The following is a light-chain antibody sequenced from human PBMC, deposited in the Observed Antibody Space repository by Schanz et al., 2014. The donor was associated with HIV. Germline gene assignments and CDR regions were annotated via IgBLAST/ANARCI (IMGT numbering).Light chain of an antibody. Sequence: LVLTQSPSASASLGASVKLTCTLTSGHSNFAVAWHQQQPEKGPRYLMKLNNDGSHIKGDGIPDRFSGSSSGADRYLIISSLQSEDAADYYCQTWDTGIRVFGGGTKVTVL. V-gene: IGLV4-69*01. CDR2: LNNDGSH. CDR1: SGHSNFA. CDR3: QTWDTGIRV. J-gene: IGLJ3*02.